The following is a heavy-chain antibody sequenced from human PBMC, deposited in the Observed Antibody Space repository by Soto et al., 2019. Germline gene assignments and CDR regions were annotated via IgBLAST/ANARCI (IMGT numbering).Heavy chain of an antibody. CDR2: IRSKAYGGTT. CDR1: GFTFGVYA. Sequence: GGSLRLSCTASGFTFGVYAMSWVRQAPGKGLEWVGFIRSKAYGGTTEYAASVKGRFTISRDDSKSIAYLQMNSLKTEDTAVYYCSRLLTPGAFDIWGQGTMVTV. J-gene: IGHJ3*02. CDR3: SRLLTPGAFDI. V-gene: IGHV3-49*04.